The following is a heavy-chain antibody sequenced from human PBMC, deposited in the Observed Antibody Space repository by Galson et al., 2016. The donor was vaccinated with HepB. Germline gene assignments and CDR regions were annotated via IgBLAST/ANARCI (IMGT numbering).Heavy chain of an antibody. CDR1: W. J-gene: IGHJ6*02. CDR3: ARGPRYQVHYAMDA. CDR2: INNDGSST. Sequence: WMHWVRLVPGKGLAWVGRINNDGSSTNYADSAKGRFTITRDNVENTVYLQMNSLTVEDTAIYFCARGPRYQVHYAMDAWGRGTTATVS. D-gene: IGHD2-2*01. V-gene: IGHV3-74*01.